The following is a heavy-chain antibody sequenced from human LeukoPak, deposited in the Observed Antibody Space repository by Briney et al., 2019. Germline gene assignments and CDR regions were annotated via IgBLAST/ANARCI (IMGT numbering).Heavy chain of an antibody. D-gene: IGHD3-10*01. Sequence: GGSLRLSCAASGFTFSSYSMNWVRQAPGKGLGWVSYISSGSNTINYADSVKGRFTISRDNAKNSLYLQMDSLRAEDTAVYYCAKGYQNYGSGSYYNDWYFDYWGQGTLVTVSS. J-gene: IGHJ4*02. CDR1: GFTFSSYS. V-gene: IGHV3-48*04. CDR2: ISSGSNTI. CDR3: AKGYQNYGSGSYYNDWYFDY.